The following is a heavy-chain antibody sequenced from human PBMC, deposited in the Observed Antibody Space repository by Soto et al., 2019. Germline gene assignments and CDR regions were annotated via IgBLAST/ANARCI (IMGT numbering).Heavy chain of an antibody. CDR1: GGSISSYY. D-gene: IGHD2-15*01. CDR2: IYYCGST. CDR3: AREGSYKNYYYYGMDV. Sequence: SETLSLTCTVSGGSISSYYWSWIRQPPGKGLEWIGYIYYCGSTNYNPSLKSRVTISVDTSKNQFSLKLSSVTAADTAVYYCAREGSYKNYYYYGMDVWGQGTTVTVSS. V-gene: IGHV4-59*01. J-gene: IGHJ6*02.